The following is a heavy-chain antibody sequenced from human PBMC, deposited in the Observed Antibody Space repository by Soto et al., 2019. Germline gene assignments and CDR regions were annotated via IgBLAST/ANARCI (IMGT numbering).Heavy chain of an antibody. D-gene: IGHD2-15*01. CDR3: ARSGGGYHDAFDI. J-gene: IGHJ3*02. CDR1: GFTFSSYD. CDR2: IATAGDT. V-gene: IGHV3-13*01. Sequence: GGSLRLSCAASGFTFSSYDMHWVRQATGKGLEWLSVIATAGDTYYPGSVKGRFTISRENAKNSLYLQMNSLRAGDTAVYYCARSGGGYHDAFDIWGQGTMVTVSS.